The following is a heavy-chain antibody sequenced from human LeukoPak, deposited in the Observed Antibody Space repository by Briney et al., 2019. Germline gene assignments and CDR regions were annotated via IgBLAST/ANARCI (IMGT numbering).Heavy chain of an antibody. D-gene: IGHD6-19*01. CDR1: GFTFSSYA. Sequence: GGSLRLSCAASGFTFSSYAMSWVRQAPGQGLEWVSAISGSGGSTYYADSVKGRFTISRDNSKNTLYLQMNSLRAEDTAVYYCAKDRSSSGWYASFFDYWGQGTLVTVSS. CDR3: AKDRSSSGWYASFFDY. CDR2: ISGSGGST. V-gene: IGHV3-23*01. J-gene: IGHJ4*02.